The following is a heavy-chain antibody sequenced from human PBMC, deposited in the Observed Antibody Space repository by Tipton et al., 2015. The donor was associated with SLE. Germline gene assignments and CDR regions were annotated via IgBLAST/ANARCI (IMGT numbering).Heavy chain of an antibody. D-gene: IGHD5-12*01. CDR3: AREYSGHGYRNFDH. V-gene: IGHV4-39*07. CDR1: GGSISSSYY. Sequence: TLSRTCTVSGGSISSSYYWGWIRQHPGKGLEWIGSIYYSGSTYYNPSLKSRVTISVDTSKNQFSLKLSSVTAADTAGYYCAREYSGHGYRNFDHWGQGTLVTVSS. J-gene: IGHJ4*02. CDR2: IYYSGST.